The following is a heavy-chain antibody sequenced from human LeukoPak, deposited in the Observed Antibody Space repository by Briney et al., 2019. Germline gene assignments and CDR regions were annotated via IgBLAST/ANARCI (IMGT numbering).Heavy chain of an antibody. Sequence: PGGSLRLSCVDSGFTFTNAWMSWVRQAPGKGLEWIGRIKSKTDGETTNYAEPVRGRFTISRDDSKSAVYLQMNSLKIEDTAVYYCTTDLGTYYHGSQRLIPIDYWGQGTLVTVSA. D-gene: IGHD3-10*01. CDR1: GFTFTNAW. J-gene: IGHJ4*02. CDR2: IKSKTDGETT. CDR3: TTDLGTYYHGSQRLIPIDY. V-gene: IGHV3-15*01.